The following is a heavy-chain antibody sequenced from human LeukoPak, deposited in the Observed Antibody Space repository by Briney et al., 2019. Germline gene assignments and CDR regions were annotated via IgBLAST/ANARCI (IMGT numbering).Heavy chain of an antibody. CDR3: ARAVSIAAAGYYYYYYMDV. V-gene: IGHV4-34*01. D-gene: IGHD6-13*01. Sequence: ASETLSLTCAVCGGSFSGYYWSWIRQPPGKGLEWIGEINHSGSTNYNPSLKSRVTISVDTSKNQFSLKLSSVTAADTAVYYCARAVSIAAAGYYYYYYMDVWGKGTTVTVSS. CDR1: GGSFSGYY. J-gene: IGHJ6*03. CDR2: INHSGST.